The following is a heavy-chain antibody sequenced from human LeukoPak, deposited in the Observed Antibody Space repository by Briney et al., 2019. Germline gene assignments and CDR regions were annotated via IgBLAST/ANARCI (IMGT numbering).Heavy chain of an antibody. D-gene: IGHD2-21*02. Sequence: GGSLRLSCAASGFTFSYYYMSWIRQAPGKGLEWVSYISSSGSTIYYADSVKGRFTISRDNAKNSLYLQMNSLRAEDTAVYYCASSASEVTPFDYWGQGTLVTVSP. V-gene: IGHV3-11*01. CDR2: ISSSGSTI. CDR3: ASSASEVTPFDY. J-gene: IGHJ4*02. CDR1: GFTFSYYY.